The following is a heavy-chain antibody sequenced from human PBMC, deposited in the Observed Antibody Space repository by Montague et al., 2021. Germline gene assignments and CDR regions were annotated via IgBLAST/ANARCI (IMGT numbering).Heavy chain of an antibody. CDR2: MFYGGAT. Sequence: SETLSLTCTVSSGSIFHAHWSWVRQPPGRGLEWLGSMFYGGATSNNPSLKSRVTMSIDTSTNQFSLKLSFVTAADTAVYYCVKQDYFVSGTSYKGFDPWGRGILVTVSS. CDR1: SGSIFHAH. J-gene: IGHJ5*02. CDR3: VKQDYFVSGTSYKGFDP. V-gene: IGHV4-59*08. D-gene: IGHD3-10*01.